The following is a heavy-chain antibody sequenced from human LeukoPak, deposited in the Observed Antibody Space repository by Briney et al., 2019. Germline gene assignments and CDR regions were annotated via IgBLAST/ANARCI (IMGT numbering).Heavy chain of an antibody. J-gene: IGHJ5*02. Sequence: ASVKVSCKASGYTFTSYGISWVRQAPGQGLEWMGWINPNSGGTKNAQKFQGRVTMTRDTSISTAYMELSSLRSDDTAVYYCARDRVAATGNWFDPWGQGTLLTVSS. CDR1: GYTFTSYG. CDR3: ARDRVAATGNWFDP. D-gene: IGHD2-15*01. CDR2: INPNSGGT. V-gene: IGHV1-2*02.